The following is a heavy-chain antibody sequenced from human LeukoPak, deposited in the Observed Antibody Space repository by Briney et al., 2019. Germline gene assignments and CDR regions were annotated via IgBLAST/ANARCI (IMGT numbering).Heavy chain of an antibody. CDR3: TRDQMNY. D-gene: IGHD5-24*01. CDR2: IFSNGDT. CDR1: EFTVSRNY. J-gene: IGHJ4*02. V-gene: IGHV3-53*01. Sequence: GGSLRLSCTASEFTVSRNYMLWVRQAPGQGLEWVSLIFSNGDTHYADSVKGRFTISRDTSKNTVSLQMNSLRVEDTAMYYCTRDQMNYWGQGTLVTVSS.